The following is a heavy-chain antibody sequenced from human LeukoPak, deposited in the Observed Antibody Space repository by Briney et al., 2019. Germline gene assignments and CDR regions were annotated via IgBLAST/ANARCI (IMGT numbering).Heavy chain of an antibody. Sequence: PGGSLRLSCAASGFTFSSYSMNWVRQAPGKGLEWVSAISGSGGSTYYADSVKGRFTISRDNSKNTLYLQMNSLRAEDTAVYYCAKVYSGYDSVDAFDIWGQGTMVTVSS. CDR3: AKVYSGYDSVDAFDI. D-gene: IGHD5-12*01. CDR1: GFTFSSYS. V-gene: IGHV3-23*01. CDR2: ISGSGGST. J-gene: IGHJ3*02.